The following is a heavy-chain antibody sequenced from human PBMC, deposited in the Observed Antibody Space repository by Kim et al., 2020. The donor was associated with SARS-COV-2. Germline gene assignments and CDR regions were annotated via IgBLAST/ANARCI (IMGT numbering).Heavy chain of an antibody. D-gene: IGHD2-15*01. Sequence: KGRVTIARDNSKNTLYLQMSSLRAEDTAVYYCARDPTGYCSGGSCYPFDYWGQGTLVTVSS. V-gene: IGHV3-30*07. CDR3: ARDPTGYCSGGSCYPFDY. J-gene: IGHJ4*02.